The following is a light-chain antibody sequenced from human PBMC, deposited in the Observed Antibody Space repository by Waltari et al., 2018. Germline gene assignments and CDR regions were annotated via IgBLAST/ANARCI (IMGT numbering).Light chain of an antibody. CDR1: QSLLQSSGYNY. Sequence: DIVLTQSPLSLPVTAGEPASISCRSSQSLLQSSGYNYLDWYLQKPGQSPQLLIYLGSTLASGVPDRFSGSGSGTDFTLKISRVEAEDVGIYYCMQALQDITFGQGTRLEIK. CDR3: MQALQDIT. J-gene: IGKJ5*01. V-gene: IGKV2-28*01. CDR2: LGS.